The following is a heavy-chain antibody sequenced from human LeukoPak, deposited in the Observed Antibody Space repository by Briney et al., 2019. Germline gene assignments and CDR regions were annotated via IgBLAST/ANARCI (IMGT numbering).Heavy chain of an antibody. CDR1: ECTFTGYY. V-gene: IGHV1-2*02. D-gene: IGHD3-16*01. CDR2: INPTSGGT. CDR3: ARLLRPGVFDI. J-gene: IGHJ3*02. Sequence: ASVKVSCKASECTFTGYYIHWVRQAPGQGLEWMGWINPTSGGTKYAQKFQGRVTMTRDTSISTAYMELSSLRSDDTAVYYCARLLRPGVFDIWGQGTMVTVSS.